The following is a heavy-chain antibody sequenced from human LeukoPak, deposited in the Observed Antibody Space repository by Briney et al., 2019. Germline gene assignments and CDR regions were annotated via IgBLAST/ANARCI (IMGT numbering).Heavy chain of an antibody. D-gene: IGHD5-18*01. V-gene: IGHV3-11*01. CDR3: AKANTAVASWGAFDV. CDR2: ISRSGSTK. Sequence: GGSLRLSCAASGFTFSDYNMRWIRQAPGKGLEWVSSISRSGSTKYYADSVKGRFTISRDNAKNSLFLQMNSLRAEDMALYYCAKANTAVASWGAFDVWSEGTMVTVYS. CDR1: GFTFSDYN. J-gene: IGHJ3*01.